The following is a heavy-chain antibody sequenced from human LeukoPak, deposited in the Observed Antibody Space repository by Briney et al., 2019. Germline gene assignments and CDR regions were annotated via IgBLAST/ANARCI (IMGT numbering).Heavy chain of an antibody. CDR3: AKGGDILTGYYLYWYFDL. V-gene: IGHV3-23*01. CDR2: ISRSGSST. Sequence: GGSLRLSCAASGFTFSAYAMNWVRQAPGKGLEWVSAISRSGSSTDYADSVKGRFTISRDNSKNTLYLQMNCLRPEDTAVYYCAKGGDILTGYYLYWYFDLWGRGTLVTVSS. D-gene: IGHD3-9*01. CDR1: GFTFSAYA. J-gene: IGHJ2*01.